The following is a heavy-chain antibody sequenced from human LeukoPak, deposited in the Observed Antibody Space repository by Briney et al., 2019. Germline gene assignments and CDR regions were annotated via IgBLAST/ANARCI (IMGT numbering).Heavy chain of an antibody. Sequence: ASVKVSCKASGYTFTGYYIHWVRQAPGQGLEWMGWINPNSGGTNYAQKFQGRVTMTRDTSISTAYMELSRLRSYDTAVYYCARDLVERDDFPDWGQGTLVTVSS. J-gene: IGHJ4*02. CDR2: INPNSGGT. D-gene: IGHD3-3*01. CDR3: ARDLVERDDFPD. CDR1: GYTFTGYY. V-gene: IGHV1-2*02.